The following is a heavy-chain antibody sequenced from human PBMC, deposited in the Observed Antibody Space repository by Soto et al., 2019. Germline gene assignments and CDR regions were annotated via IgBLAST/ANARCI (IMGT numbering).Heavy chain of an antibody. CDR2: ISGSGGST. CDR1: GLTLSSYA. Sequence: EVQLLESGGGLVQPGGSLRPSCEPSGLTLSSYARTWVRQAPGKGRGWASAISGSGGSTSSADSVKGRFTISRDNSKNTLYLQMNSLRAEDTAVYYCAKTEDFWSGYYPIDYWGQGTLVTVSS. V-gene: IGHV3-23*01. J-gene: IGHJ4*02. D-gene: IGHD3-3*01. CDR3: AKTEDFWSGYYPIDY.